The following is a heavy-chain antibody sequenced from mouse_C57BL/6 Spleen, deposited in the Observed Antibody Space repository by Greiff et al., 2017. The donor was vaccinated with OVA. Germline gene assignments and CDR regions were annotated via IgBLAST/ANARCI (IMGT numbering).Heavy chain of an antibody. CDR2: ISDGGSYT. D-gene: IGHD2-12*01. V-gene: IGHV5-4*01. Sequence: DVHLVESGGGLVKPGGSLKLSCAASGFTFSSYAMSWVRQTPEKRLEWVATISDGGSYTYYPDNVKGRFTISRDNAKNNLYLQMSHLKSEDTAMYYCARDRELLYAMDYWGQGTSVTVSS. J-gene: IGHJ4*01. CDR3: ARDRELLYAMDY. CDR1: GFTFSSYA.